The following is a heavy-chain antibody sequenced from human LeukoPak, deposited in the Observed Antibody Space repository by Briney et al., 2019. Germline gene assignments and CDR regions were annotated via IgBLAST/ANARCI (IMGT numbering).Heavy chain of an antibody. CDR3: AKDQAPTN. CDR1: GFTFSTYG. CDR2: ISGSGAST. D-gene: IGHD5-12*01. Sequence: PGGTLRLSCAASGFTFSTYGMSWVRQAPGKGLEWVSSISGSGASTYYADSVKGRFTISRDNSKNTLYLQMNSLRAEDTAVYYCAKDQAPTNWGQGTLVTVSS. V-gene: IGHV3-23*01. J-gene: IGHJ4*02.